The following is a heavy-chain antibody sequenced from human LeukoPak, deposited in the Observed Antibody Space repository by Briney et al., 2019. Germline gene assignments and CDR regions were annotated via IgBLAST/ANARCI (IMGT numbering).Heavy chain of an antibody. CDR3: ARYCTSVSCYTDAFDI. D-gene: IGHD2-2*02. CDR2: IYYSGSS. Sequence: PSETLSLTCTVSGDSISTYYWSWIRQPPGKGLEWLGYIYYSGSSKYNPSLKSRVTISVDTSKNQFSMKLRSVTAADTAVYYCARYCTSVSCYTDAFDIWRQGTMVTVSS. CDR1: GDSISTYY. J-gene: IGHJ3*02. V-gene: IGHV4-59*01.